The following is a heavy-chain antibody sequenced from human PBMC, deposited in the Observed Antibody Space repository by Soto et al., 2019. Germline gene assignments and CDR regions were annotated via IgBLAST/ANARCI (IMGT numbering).Heavy chain of an antibody. CDR1: GGSISSSNW. D-gene: IGHD6-25*01. J-gene: IGHJ6*02. CDR3: ARDLRIAALLTYYYYGIDV. CDR2: IYHSGST. V-gene: IGHV4-4*01. Sequence: QVQLQESGPGLVKPSGTLSLTCAVSGGSISSSNWWSWVRQPPGKRLEWIGEIYHSGSTNYNPSLKSRVTISVDKSKNQFSLKLSSVTAADTAVYCCARDLRIAALLTYYYYGIDVWGQGTTVTVSS.